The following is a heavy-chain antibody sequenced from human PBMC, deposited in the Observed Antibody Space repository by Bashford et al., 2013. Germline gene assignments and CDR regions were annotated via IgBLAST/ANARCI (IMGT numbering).Heavy chain of an antibody. CDR3: ARDASGYSSSWGFDY. CDR2: IYYSGST. V-gene: IGHV4-61*01. D-gene: IGHD6-13*01. Sequence: SSETLSLTCTVSGGSVSSGSYYWSWIRQPPGKGLEWIGYIYYSGSTNYNPSLKSRVTISVDTSKNQFSLKLSSVTAADTAVYYCARDASGYSSSWGFDYWGQGTLVTVSS. CDR1: GGSVSSGSYY. J-gene: IGHJ4*02.